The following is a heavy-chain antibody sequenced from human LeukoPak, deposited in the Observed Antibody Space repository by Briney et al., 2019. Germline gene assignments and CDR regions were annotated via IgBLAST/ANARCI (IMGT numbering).Heavy chain of an antibody. Sequence: GGSLRLSCAASGFTFSSYSMNWVRQAPGKGLEWVAVISYDGSNKYYADSVKGRFTISRDNSKNTLYLQMNSLRAEDTAVYYCARGKVSSSCDYWGQGTLVTVSP. V-gene: IGHV3-30*03. CDR2: ISYDGSNK. CDR3: ARGKVSSSCDY. D-gene: IGHD6-13*01. CDR1: GFTFSSYS. J-gene: IGHJ4*02.